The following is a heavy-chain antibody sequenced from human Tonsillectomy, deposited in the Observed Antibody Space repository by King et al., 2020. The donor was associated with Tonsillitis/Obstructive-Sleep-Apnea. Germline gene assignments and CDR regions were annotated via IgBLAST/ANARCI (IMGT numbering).Heavy chain of an antibody. CDR3: AGGSSDIVVGPAAIGGNWFDP. D-gene: IGHD2-2*02. Sequence: VQLQQWGAGLLKPSETLSLTCAVYGGSFSGYYWSWIRQPPGKGLEWIGEINHSGSTNYNPSLKSRVTISVDTSKNQFSLKLSSVTAADTAMYYCAGGSSDIVVGPAAIGGNWFDPWGQGTLVTVSS. CDR1: GGSFSGYY. V-gene: IGHV4-34*01. J-gene: IGHJ5*02. CDR2: INHSGST.